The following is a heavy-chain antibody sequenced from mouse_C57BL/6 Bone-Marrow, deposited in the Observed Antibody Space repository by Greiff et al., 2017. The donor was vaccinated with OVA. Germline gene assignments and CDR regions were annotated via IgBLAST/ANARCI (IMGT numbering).Heavy chain of an antibody. CDR1: GYTFTSYW. CDR2: IDPNGGGT. J-gene: IGHJ2*01. Sequence: QFQLQQPGAELVKPGASVKLSCKASGYTFTSYWMHWVKQRPGRGLEWIGRIDPNGGGTKYNAKFKSKATLTVDKPSSTAYMQLSSLASEDSAVHDCERHDGTRDDFDYWGQGTTLTVSS. CDR3: ERHDGTRDDFDY. D-gene: IGHD2-3*01. V-gene: IGHV1-72*01.